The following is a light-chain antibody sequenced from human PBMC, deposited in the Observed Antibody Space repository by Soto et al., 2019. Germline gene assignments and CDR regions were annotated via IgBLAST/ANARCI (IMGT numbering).Light chain of an antibody. CDR3: QQYVNYPWT. CDR2: KAS. CDR1: QRISSW. J-gene: IGKJ1*01. Sequence: DIPMTQSPSTLSASVGDRVTITCRANQRISSWLAWYQLKPGKAPKLLIYKASNLESGVPPRFSGSGSGTEFTLTISSMQHEDFASYYCQQYVNYPWTFGPGTKVAIK. V-gene: IGKV1-5*03.